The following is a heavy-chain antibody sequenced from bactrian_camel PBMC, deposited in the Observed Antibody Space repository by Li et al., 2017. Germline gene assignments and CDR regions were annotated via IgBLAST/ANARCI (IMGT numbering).Heavy chain of an antibody. Sequence: HVQLVESGGGSVQAGGSLKISCKRIGGTRTSYCMGWFRQAPGKEREWVSSINTSEETDYADSVAGRFTASRDNAKNTLYLQMNSLKHDDTAMYYCAATLRKCLSAPSPGIYNQWGQGTQVTVS. CDR3: AATLRKCLSAPSPGIYNQ. CDR2: INTSEET. V-gene: IGHV3S1*01. CDR1: GGTRTSYC. D-gene: IGHD3*01. J-gene: IGHJ4*01.